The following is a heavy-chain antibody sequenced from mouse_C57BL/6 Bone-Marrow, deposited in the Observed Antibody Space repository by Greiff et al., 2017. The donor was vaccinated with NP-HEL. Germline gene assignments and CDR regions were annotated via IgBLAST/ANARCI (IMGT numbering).Heavy chain of an antibody. CDR1: GFNIKDDY. J-gene: IGHJ2*01. D-gene: IGHD3-2*02. CDR3: TTEGNSSGYGGFDY. CDR2: IDPENGDT. Sequence: EVQLVESGAELVRPGASVKLSCTASGFNIKDDYMHWVKQRPEQGLEWIGWIDPENGDTEYASKFQGKATITADTSSNTAYLQLSSLTSEDTAVYYCTTEGNSSGYGGFDYWGQGTTLTVSS. V-gene: IGHV14-4*01.